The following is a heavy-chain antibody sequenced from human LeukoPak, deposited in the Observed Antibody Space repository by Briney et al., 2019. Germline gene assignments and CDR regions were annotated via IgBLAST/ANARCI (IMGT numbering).Heavy chain of an antibody. D-gene: IGHD3-10*01. J-gene: IGHJ4*02. CDR1: GFTFSSYG. V-gene: IGHV3-30*02. CDR3: AKDFIGPITMVRGVILSY. Sequence: PGGSLRLSCAASGFTFSSYGMHWVRQAPGKGLEWVAFIRYDGSNKYYADSVKGRFTISRDNSKNTLYLQMNSLRAEDTAVYYYAKDFIGPITMVRGVILSYWGQGTLVTVSS. CDR2: IRYDGSNK.